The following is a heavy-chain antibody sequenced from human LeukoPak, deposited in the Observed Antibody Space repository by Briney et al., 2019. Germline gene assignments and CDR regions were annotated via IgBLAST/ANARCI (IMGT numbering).Heavy chain of an antibody. Sequence: ASVKVSCKASGYTFTSYGISWVRQAPGQGLEWMGWISAYNGNTNYAQKLQDRVAMTTDTSTSTAYMELRSLRSDDTAVYYCARDGKAVVAATHRGSYYYYGMDVWGQGTTVTVSS. V-gene: IGHV1-18*01. CDR3: ARDGKAVVAATHRGSYYYYGMDV. CDR1: GYTFTSYG. D-gene: IGHD2-15*01. CDR2: ISAYNGNT. J-gene: IGHJ6*02.